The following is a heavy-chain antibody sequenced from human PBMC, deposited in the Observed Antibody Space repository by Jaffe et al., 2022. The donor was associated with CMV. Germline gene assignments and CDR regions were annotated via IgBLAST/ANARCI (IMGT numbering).Heavy chain of an antibody. CDR2: INHSGST. V-gene: IGHV4-34*01. D-gene: IGHD3-10*01. CDR1: GGSFSGYY. J-gene: IGHJ4*02. Sequence: QVQLQQWGAGLLKPSETLSLTCAVYGGSFSGYYWSWIRQPPGKGLEWIGEINHSGSTNYNPSLKSRVTISVDTSKNQFSLKLSSVTAADTAVYYCARGGKLLWFGELSDWGQGTLVTVSS. CDR3: ARGGKLLWFGELSD.